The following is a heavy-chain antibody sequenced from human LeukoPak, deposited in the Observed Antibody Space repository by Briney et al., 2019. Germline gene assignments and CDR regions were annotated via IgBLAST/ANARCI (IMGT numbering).Heavy chain of an antibody. J-gene: IGHJ4*02. Sequence: SETLSLTCAVYGGSFSGYYWSWIRQPPGKGLEWIGEINHSGSTNYNPSLKSRVTISVDTSKNQFSLKLSSVTAADTAVYYCARKRGYYYDSSGYYSNWGQGTLVTVSS. V-gene: IGHV4-34*01. CDR2: INHSGST. CDR3: ARKRGYYYDSSGYYSN. CDR1: GGSFSGYY. D-gene: IGHD3-22*01.